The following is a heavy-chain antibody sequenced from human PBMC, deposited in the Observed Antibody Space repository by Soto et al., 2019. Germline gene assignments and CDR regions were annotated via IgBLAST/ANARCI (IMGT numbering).Heavy chain of an antibody. Sequence: EVQLVESGGGLVQPGRFLRLSCTASGFTFHDYAIHWVRQVPGKGLEWVSGISWDSGNIGYADSVQGRFTISRDNAKNSLYLQMNSLRPEDTAFYCCAKGSCSDSSCYSGVFAYWGQGTLVTVSS. CDR3: AKGSCSDSSCYSGVFAY. CDR1: GFTFHDYA. J-gene: IGHJ4*02. V-gene: IGHV3-9*01. CDR2: ISWDSGNI. D-gene: IGHD2-15*01.